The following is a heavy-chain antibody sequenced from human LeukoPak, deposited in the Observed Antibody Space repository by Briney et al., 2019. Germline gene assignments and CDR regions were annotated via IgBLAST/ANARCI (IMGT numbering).Heavy chain of an antibody. CDR2: IKQDGNEK. J-gene: IGHJ4*02. D-gene: IGHD6-19*01. CDR3: ARTGGSSGWYSPALLKYYFDY. Sequence: PGGSLRLSCAASGFTFSSYWMSWVRQAPGKGLEWVAIIKQDGNEKYYVDSVKDRFTISRDNAKNSLYLQMNSLRAEDTAVYYCARTGGSSGWYSPALLKYYFDYWGQGTLVTVSS. CDR1: GFTFSSYW. V-gene: IGHV3-7*01.